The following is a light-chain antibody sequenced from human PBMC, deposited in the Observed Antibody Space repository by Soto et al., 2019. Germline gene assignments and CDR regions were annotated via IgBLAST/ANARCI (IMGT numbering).Light chain of an antibody. Sequence: QSVLTQPPSASGTPGQRLTISCSGRSSNIGSNYVSWYQQLPGTAPKLLIYANDQRPSEVPDRFSGSNSGTSASLAISGLRSEDEAAYYCAAWNDSLVGSWGFGGGTQLPVL. CDR3: AAWNDSLVGSWG. CDR2: AND. V-gene: IGLV1-47*02. CDR1: SSNIGSNY. J-gene: IGLJ3*02.